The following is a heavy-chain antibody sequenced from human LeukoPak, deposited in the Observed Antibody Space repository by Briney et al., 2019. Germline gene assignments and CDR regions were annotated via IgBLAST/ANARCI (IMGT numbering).Heavy chain of an antibody. CDR2: INHSGST. Sequence: SETLSLTCAVYGGSFSGYYWSWIRQPPGKGLEWIGEINHSGSTNYNPSLKSRVTISVDTSKNQFSLKLSSVTAADTAVYYCARHFPPYGDYAGDWFDPWGQGTLVTVSS. CDR1: GGSFSGYY. V-gene: IGHV4-34*01. D-gene: IGHD4-17*01. CDR3: ARHFPPYGDYAGDWFDP. J-gene: IGHJ5*02.